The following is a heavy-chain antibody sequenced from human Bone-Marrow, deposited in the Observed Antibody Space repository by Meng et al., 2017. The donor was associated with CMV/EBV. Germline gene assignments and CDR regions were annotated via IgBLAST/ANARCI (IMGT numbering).Heavy chain of an antibody. V-gene: IGHV5-51*01. CDR1: GYTFTSYC. J-gene: IGHJ6*02. CDR2: IYPGDSDT. Sequence: GESLKISCKGSGYTFTSYCIGWVRQMPGKGLEWMGIIYPGDSDTRYSPSFQGQVTISADKSISTAYLQWNSLRAEDTAVYYCASPIVVVPAALAGAYGMDVWGQGTTVTVSS. CDR3: ASPIVVVPAALAGAYGMDV. D-gene: IGHD2-2*01.